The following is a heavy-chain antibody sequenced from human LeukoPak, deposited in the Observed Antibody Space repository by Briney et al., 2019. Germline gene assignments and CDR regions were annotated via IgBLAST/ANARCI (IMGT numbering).Heavy chain of an antibody. J-gene: IGHJ6*04. CDR2: INSDGSRT. CDR3: ARARGMVRCMDV. D-gene: IGHD3-10*01. V-gene: IGHV3-74*01. CDR1: GFTFSSYW. Sequence: QPGGSLRLSCAASGFTFSSYWMHWVRHAPGKGLVWVSRINSDGSRTSYADSVKGRFTISRDNAKNTLYPQMNSLRAEDTAVYYCARARGMVRCMDVWGKGTTVTVSS.